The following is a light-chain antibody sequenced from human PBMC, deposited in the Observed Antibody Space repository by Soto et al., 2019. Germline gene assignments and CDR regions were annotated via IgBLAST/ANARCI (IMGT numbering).Light chain of an antibody. CDR2: EGS. V-gene: IGLV2-23*01. J-gene: IGLJ1*01. Sequence: QSALTQPASVSGSPGQSITISCTGTSSDVGSYNLVSWYQQHPGKAPKLMIYEGSKRPSGVSNRFSGSKSGNTASLTSSGLRAEDVAEYYCCSYAGSSTYVFGTGTKLTVL. CDR1: SSDVGSYNL. CDR3: CSYAGSSTYV.